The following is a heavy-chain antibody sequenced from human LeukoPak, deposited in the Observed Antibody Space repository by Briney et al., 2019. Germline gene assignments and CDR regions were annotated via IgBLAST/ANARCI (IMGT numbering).Heavy chain of an antibody. CDR2: MNPSSGNT. CDR3: ARAGRGTAGTDY. D-gene: IGHD6-13*01. V-gene: IGHV1-8*01. J-gene: IGHJ4*02. Sequence: ASVKVSCKASGYTFTSYDINWVRQATGQGLEWMGWMNPSSGNTGYAQKFQGRVTMTRNTSISTAYMELSSLRSEDTAVYYCARAGRGTAGTDYWGQGTLVTVSS. CDR1: GYTFTSYD.